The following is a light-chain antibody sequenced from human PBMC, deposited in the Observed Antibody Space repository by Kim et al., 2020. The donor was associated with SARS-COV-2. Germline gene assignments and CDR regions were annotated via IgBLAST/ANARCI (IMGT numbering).Light chain of an antibody. CDR1: SSNIGKTT. J-gene: IGLJ2*01. V-gene: IGLV1-44*01. CDR2: NNN. Sequence: GERVTISCSGSSSNIGKTTVNWYQHFPETAPKLFISNNNQRPSGVPDRFSGSKSGTSASLAISGLQSEDEADYYCAAWDDSLKAVIFGGGTQLTVL. CDR3: AAWDDSLKAVI.